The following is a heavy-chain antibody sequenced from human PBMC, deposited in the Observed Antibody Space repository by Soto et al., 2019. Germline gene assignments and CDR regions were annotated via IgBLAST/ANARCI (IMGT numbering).Heavy chain of an antibody. CDR1: GFNFNLLA. CDR3: AKPYGPLAFDY. V-gene: IGHV3-23*01. D-gene: IGHD3-10*01. Sequence: EVQLLESGGGLVQPGGSLRLSCAASGFNFNLLALTWVRQAPGKGLEWVSTMKATDGTKYYADSVKGRFTISKDSSVNTLYLQMNRLLGEDTAVYYCAKPYGPLAFDYWGQGTLVNVSS. J-gene: IGHJ4*02. CDR2: MKATDGTK.